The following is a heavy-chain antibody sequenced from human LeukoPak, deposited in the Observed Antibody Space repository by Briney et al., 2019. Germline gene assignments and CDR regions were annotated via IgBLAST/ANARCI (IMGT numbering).Heavy chain of an antibody. CDR3: AKSLDTAMVTRIGYYFDY. CDR1: GFTFSSYA. Sequence: QPGGSLRLSCAASGFTFSSYAMSWVRQAPGEGLEWVSAISGSGDRPYYAESVKGRFTISRDNSKNTLYLQMNSLRAEDTAIYYCAKSLDTAMVTRIGYYFDYWGQGTLVTVSS. V-gene: IGHV3-23*01. CDR2: ISGSGDRP. D-gene: IGHD5-18*01. J-gene: IGHJ4*02.